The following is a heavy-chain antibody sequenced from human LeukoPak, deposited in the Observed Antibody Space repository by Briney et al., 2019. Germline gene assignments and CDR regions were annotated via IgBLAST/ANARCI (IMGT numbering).Heavy chain of an antibody. V-gene: IGHV4-59*01. CDR2: IYYNGST. CDR1: GGSSSYYY. Sequence: SETLSLTCTVSGGSSSYYYWSWIRQSPGKGLEWIGYIYYNGSTNYNPSLKSRVTISVDMSKNQFSLKVTSVTAADTAIYYCARKGGHFDYWGQGTPVTVSS. CDR3: ARKGGHFDY. D-gene: IGHD2-15*01. J-gene: IGHJ4*02.